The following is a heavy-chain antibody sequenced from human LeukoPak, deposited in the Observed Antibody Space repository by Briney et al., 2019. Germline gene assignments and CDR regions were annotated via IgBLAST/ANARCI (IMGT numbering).Heavy chain of an antibody. Sequence: SEILSLTCTVSGGSISNYWWSWIRQPPGKGLEWIGYVFDSGSTNYNPSLKSRVTISVDASKKQFSLKLSSVTAADTAVYYCARGYSSSWNYFDYWGQGTLVSVSS. J-gene: IGHJ4*02. CDR3: ARGYSSSWNYFDY. CDR1: GGSISNYW. V-gene: IGHV4-59*01. CDR2: VFDSGST. D-gene: IGHD6-13*01.